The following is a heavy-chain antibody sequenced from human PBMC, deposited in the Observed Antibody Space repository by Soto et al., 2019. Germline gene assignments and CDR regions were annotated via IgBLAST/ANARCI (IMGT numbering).Heavy chain of an antibody. D-gene: IGHD3-22*01. J-gene: IGHJ4*02. Sequence: PGGSLRLSCAASGFTFSSYGMHWVRQAPGKGLEWVALIWYDGTKKYYADSVRGRFTISRDNSKNTLYLQMNSLRAEDTAVYYCAKYIDRSGLDSWGQGTLGTVSS. CDR2: IWYDGTKK. CDR3: AKYIDRSGLDS. V-gene: IGHV3-33*06. CDR1: GFTFSSYG.